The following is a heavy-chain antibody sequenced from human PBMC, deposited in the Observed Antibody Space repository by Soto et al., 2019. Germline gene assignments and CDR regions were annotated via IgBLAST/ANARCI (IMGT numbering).Heavy chain of an antibody. CDR3: ARRSDWSSGWYPGAFDY. Sequence: ASVKVSCKASGYTFTSYGISWVRQAPGQGLEWMGWISAYNGNTNYAQKLQGRVTMTTDTSTSTAYMELRSLRSDDTAVYYCARRSDWSSGWYPGAFDYWGQGTLVTVSS. CDR2: ISAYNGNT. V-gene: IGHV1-18*01. J-gene: IGHJ4*02. D-gene: IGHD6-19*01. CDR1: GYTFTSYG.